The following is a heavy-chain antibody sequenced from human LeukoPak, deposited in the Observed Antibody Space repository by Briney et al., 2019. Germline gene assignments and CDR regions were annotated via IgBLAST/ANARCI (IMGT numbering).Heavy chain of an antibody. D-gene: IGHD6-13*01. Sequence: GGSLRLSCAASGFTFSSYSMNWVRQAPGKGLEWVSSISSSSSYIYYADSVKGRFTISRDNAKNSLYLQMNSLRAEDTAVYYCARDLDSSSRYXXXXXGXDXWGQGXTVTVSS. CDR2: ISSSSSYI. V-gene: IGHV3-21*01. CDR3: ARDLDSSSRYXXXXXGXDX. CDR1: GFTFSSYS. J-gene: IGHJ6*02.